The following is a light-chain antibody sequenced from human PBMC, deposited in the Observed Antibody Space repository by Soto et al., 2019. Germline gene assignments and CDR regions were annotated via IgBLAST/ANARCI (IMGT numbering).Light chain of an antibody. CDR2: GAS. J-gene: IGKJ2*01. CDR1: QSVSSN. V-gene: IGKV3-15*01. CDR3: QQYNNWPYT. Sequence: EIVMTQSPATLSVSPGDRATLSCRASQSVSSNLAWYQQKPGQAPRLLIYGASTRATGIPARFSGSRSGTEFPLTISSLQSEDFAVYYCQQYNNWPYTFGQGTKLEIK.